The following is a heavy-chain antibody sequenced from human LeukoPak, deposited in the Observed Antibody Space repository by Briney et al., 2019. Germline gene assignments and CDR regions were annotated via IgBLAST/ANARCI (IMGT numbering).Heavy chain of an antibody. CDR3: GKDASSPTRMDY. CDR2: ISSSGATV. Sequence: GGSLRLSCAASGFTFATYTMNWVRQAPGKGLEWVSFISSSGATVYYADSVKGRFTISRDNSKNSLYLQMNSLRTEDTALYYCGKDASSPTRMDYWGQGTLVTVSS. J-gene: IGHJ4*02. V-gene: IGHV3-48*04. CDR1: GFTFATYT.